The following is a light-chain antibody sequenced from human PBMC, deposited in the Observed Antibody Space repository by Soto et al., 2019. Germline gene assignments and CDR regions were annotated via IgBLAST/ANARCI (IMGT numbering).Light chain of an antibody. CDR1: QSVLFNSNNKNY. CDR2: WAS. Sequence: DIVMTQSPDSLAVSLGERATINCKSSQSVLFNSNNKNYLAWYQQKPGQPPKLLIHWASTRESGVPDRFGGSGSETDFTLTISSLQAEDVAVYYCQQYYSLPLTFGGGTKVEIK. J-gene: IGKJ4*01. V-gene: IGKV4-1*01. CDR3: QQYYSLPLT.